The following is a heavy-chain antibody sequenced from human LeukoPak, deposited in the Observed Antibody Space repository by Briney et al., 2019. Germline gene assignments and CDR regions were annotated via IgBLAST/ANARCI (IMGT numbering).Heavy chain of an antibody. Sequence: KPSETLSLTCTASGGSISSYYWSWIRQPPGKGLEWIGYIYYSGSTNYNPSLKSRATISVDTSKNQFSLKLSSVTAADTAVYYCARANCSGGSCYPRGAFDIWGQGTMVTVSS. CDR1: GGSISSYY. D-gene: IGHD2-15*01. V-gene: IGHV4-59*01. CDR2: IYYSGST. J-gene: IGHJ3*02. CDR3: ARANCSGGSCYPRGAFDI.